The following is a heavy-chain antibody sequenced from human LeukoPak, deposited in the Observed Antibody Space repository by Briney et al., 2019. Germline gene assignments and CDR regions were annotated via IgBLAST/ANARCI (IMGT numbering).Heavy chain of an antibody. V-gene: IGHV4-61*02. CDR3: ARDKLGYCSSTSCATRGFDY. D-gene: IGHD2-2*01. J-gene: IGHJ4*02. CDR2: IYTSGST. Sequence: SETLSLTCTVSGGSISSGSYYWSWIRQPAGKGLEWIGRIYTSGSTNYNPSLKSRVTISVDTSKNQFSLKLSSVTAADTAVYYCARDKLGYCSSTSCATRGFDYWGQGTLVTASS. CDR1: GGSISSGSYY.